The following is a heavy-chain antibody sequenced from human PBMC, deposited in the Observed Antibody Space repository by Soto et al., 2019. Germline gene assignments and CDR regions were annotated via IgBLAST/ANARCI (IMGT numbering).Heavy chain of an antibody. CDR3: AAQPGGGGY. D-gene: IGHD3-10*01. J-gene: IGHJ4*02. V-gene: IGHV3-53*01. Sequence: EVQLVESGGGLIQPGGSLRLSCAVSGFTVSNNYMSWVRQAPGKGLEGVSVIYSGGYTAYGDSVKGRFTISRDNSKNTLYLQMKTRGAGDPVLYYGAAQPGGGGYWGQGTLVTVSS. CDR2: IYSGGYT. CDR1: GFTVSNNY.